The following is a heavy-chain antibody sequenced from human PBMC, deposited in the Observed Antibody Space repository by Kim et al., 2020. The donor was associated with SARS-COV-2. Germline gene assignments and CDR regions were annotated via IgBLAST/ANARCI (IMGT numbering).Heavy chain of an antibody. CDR3: ARDFRGGVDV. CDR2: IDVANPNT. Sequence: ASVKVSCKASGYTFTSHAIHWVRQAPGQRLEWMGWIDVANPNTKYSQKFQGRVTITRDTSASTAYMELSSLRSEDTALYYCARDFRGGVDVWGQGTTVPV. CDR1: GYTFTSHA. V-gene: IGHV1-3*01. D-gene: IGHD3-10*01. J-gene: IGHJ6*02.